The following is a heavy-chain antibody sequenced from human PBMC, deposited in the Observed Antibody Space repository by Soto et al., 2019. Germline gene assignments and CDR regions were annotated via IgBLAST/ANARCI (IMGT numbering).Heavy chain of an antibody. V-gene: IGHV3-30-3*01. CDR1: GFTFRNHA. J-gene: IGHJ6*02. Sequence: QVQLVESGGGVVQPGGSLRLSCAASGFTFRNHAMHWVRQAPGKGLECLAVIAHDGSNAFYRDSVKGRFTGSRDNSKNTLYLYMNRLRSEDTGVYYCARGDREDILVVVGARPGEYGTDIWGQGTTVIVSS. D-gene: IGHD2-15*01. CDR2: IAHDGSNA. CDR3: ARGDREDILVVVGARPGEYGTDI.